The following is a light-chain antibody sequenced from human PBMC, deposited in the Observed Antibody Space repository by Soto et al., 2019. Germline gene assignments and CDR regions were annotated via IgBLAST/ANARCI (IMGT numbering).Light chain of an antibody. CDR1: QHVTTTY. CDR3: QQYDSSFT. Sequence: IVLTQSPATLSLSPGERATLSCTASQHVTTTYIAWYQQKFCQAPRLLIYGASTRATGTPDRFTGGGFGTDFTRTISRVEPEDFAVYYCQQYDSSFTFGGGTKVEMK. CDR2: GAS. V-gene: IGKV3-20*01. J-gene: IGKJ4*01.